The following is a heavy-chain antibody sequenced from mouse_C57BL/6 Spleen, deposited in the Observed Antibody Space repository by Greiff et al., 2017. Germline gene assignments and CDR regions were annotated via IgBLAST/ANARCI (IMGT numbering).Heavy chain of an antibody. J-gene: IGHJ2*01. CDR1: GFNIKNTY. D-gene: IGHD2-4*01. CDR3: ARGMITTYYFDY. V-gene: IGHV14-3*01. CDR2: IDPANGNT. Sequence: EVQLPQSVAELVRPGASVKLSCTASGFNIKNTYMHWVKQRPEQGLEWIGRIDPANGNTKYAPKFQGKATITADTSSNTADLQLSSLTSSDTAIYYCARGMITTYYFDYWGQGTTLTVSS.